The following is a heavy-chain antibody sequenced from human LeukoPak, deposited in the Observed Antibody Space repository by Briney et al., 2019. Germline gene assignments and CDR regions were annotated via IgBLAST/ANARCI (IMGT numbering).Heavy chain of an antibody. J-gene: IGHJ4*02. Sequence: SETLSLTCTVSGASIDTRNSYWGWIRQPPGRGLEWIGTIYHSGTTYYGPSLESRVSISVDTSKNQFSVKLHSVSAADTAVYSCARHARRRFYGDYLGFDYWGQGILVIVSS. CDR2: IYHSGTT. CDR3: ARHARRRFYGDYLGFDY. D-gene: IGHD4-17*01. V-gene: IGHV4-39*01. CDR1: GASIDTRNSY.